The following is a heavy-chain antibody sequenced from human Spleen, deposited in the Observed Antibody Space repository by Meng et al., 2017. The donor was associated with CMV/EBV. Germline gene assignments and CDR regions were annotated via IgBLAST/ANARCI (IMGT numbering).Heavy chain of an antibody. D-gene: IGHD2-21*01. V-gene: IGHV4-61*01. CDR3: ATSSGGEDFDY. CDR2: VYYNGGT. Sequence: CTDSRGSVSSGSCYWGWIRRPPRRGLGWIGYVYYNGGTHYDPSLISRVTISVDTSKNQFSLKLSSVTAADTAVYYCATSSGGEDFDYWGQGTLVTVSS. CDR1: RGSVSSGSCY. J-gene: IGHJ4*02.